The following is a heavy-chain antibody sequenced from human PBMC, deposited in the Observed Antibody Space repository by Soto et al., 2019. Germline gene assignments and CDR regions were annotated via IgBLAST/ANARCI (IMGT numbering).Heavy chain of an antibody. CDR2: IGTAGDT. J-gene: IGHJ4*02. Sequence: GGSLRLSCAASGFTFSSYDMHWVRQATGKGLEWVSAIGTAGDTYYPGSVKGRFTISRENAKNSLYLQMNSLRAEDTAVYYCARSPDYGDYGGYFDYWGQGTLVTVSS. CDR1: GFTFSSYD. D-gene: IGHD4-17*01. V-gene: IGHV3-13*01. CDR3: ARSPDYGDYGGYFDY.